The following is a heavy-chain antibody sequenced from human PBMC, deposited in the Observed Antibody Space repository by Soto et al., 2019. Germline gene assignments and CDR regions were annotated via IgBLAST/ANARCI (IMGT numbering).Heavy chain of an antibody. V-gene: IGHV4-39*01. D-gene: IGHD6-19*01. CDR1: GGSITRNNHY. Sequence: QLQLQESGPGLVKPSETLSLTCIVSGGSITRNNHYWGWIRQSPGKGLEWIGSILYSGSTNSNPSLMSRVTLSVETSKNQSSLKMISVTAADTALYYCARLGSSGWYQGSYFDYWGQGTLVTVSS. CDR3: ARLGSSGWYQGSYFDY. J-gene: IGHJ4*02. CDR2: ILYSGST.